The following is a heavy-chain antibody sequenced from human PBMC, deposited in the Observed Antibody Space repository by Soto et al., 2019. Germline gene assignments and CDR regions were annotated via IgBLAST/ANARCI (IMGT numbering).Heavy chain of an antibody. V-gene: IGHV3-33*01. D-gene: IGHD4-17*01. CDR2: IWYDGSNK. CDR1: GFTFSSYG. Sequence: GGSLRLSCAASGFTFSSYGMHWVRQAPGKGLEWVAVIWYDGSNKYYADSVKGRFTISRDNSKNTLYLQMNSLRAEDTAVYYCARSGVAYGDRYRRYYFDYWGQGTLVTVSS. CDR3: ARSGVAYGDRYRRYYFDY. J-gene: IGHJ4*02.